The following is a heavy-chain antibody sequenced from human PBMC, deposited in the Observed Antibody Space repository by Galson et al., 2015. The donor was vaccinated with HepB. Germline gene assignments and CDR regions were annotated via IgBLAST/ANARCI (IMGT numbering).Heavy chain of an antibody. Sequence: SLRLSCAASGFTFSSYAMSWVRQAPGKGLEWVSAISGSGGSTYYADSVKGRFTISRDNSKNTLYLQMNSLRAEDTAVYYCAKAGVSSGWYYYDYWGQGTLVTVSS. CDR2: ISGSGGST. CDR3: AKAGVSSGWYYYDY. J-gene: IGHJ4*02. CDR1: GFTFSSYA. D-gene: IGHD6-19*01. V-gene: IGHV3-23*01.